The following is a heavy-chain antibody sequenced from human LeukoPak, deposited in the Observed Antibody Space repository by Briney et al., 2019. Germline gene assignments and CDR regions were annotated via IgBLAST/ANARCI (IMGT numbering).Heavy chain of an antibody. V-gene: IGHV3-53*01. CDR1: GFTVRSNY. CDR2: IYSGGST. CDR3: ARDLCSGGSCLDY. Sequence: GGSLRLSCAASGFTVRSNYMSWVRDAPGKGLEWVSVIYSGGSTYYADSVKGRFTISRDNSKNTLYLQMNSLRAEDTAVYYCARDLCSGGSCLDYWGQGTPVTVSS. J-gene: IGHJ4*02. D-gene: IGHD2-15*01.